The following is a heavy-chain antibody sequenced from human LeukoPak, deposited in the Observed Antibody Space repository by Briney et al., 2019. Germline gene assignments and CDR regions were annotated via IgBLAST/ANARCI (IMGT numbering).Heavy chain of an antibody. Sequence: SETLSLTCTVSGDSFNSDDYYWSWVRQPPGKGLEWIGYVYYTGSTDYHSSLKSRVTISLDTSNNQFSLKLTSVTAADTAVYYCARDYGGNWFDPWGQGTLVTVSS. D-gene: IGHD4-23*01. CDR1: GDSFNSDDYY. J-gene: IGHJ5*02. CDR3: ARDYGGNWFDP. CDR2: VYYTGST. V-gene: IGHV4-61*08.